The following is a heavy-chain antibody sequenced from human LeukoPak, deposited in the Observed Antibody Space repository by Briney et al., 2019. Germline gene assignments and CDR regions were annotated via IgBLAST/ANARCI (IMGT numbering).Heavy chain of an antibody. CDR3: ARVQTPSGSGSYSFDD. CDR1: GGSIRSYY. CDR2: IYYSGST. D-gene: IGHD3-10*01. J-gene: IGHJ4*02. Sequence: KPSETLSLPCTVSGGSIRSYYWSWIRQPPGKGLECIGYIYYSGSTNYNPSLKSRVTISVDTSKNQFSLKLSSVTAADTAVYYCARVQTPSGSGSYSFDDWGQGTLVTVSS. V-gene: IGHV4-59*01.